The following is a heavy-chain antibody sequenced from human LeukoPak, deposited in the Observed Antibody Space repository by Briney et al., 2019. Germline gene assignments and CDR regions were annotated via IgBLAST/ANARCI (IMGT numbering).Heavy chain of an antibody. D-gene: IGHD3-22*01. V-gene: IGHV4-39*07. CDR1: GGSISSSSDY. Sequence: SETLSLTCTVSGGSISSSSDYWGWIRQPPGKGLGWVGSIYYSGSTNYNPSLKSRVTISVDTSKNQFSLKLSSVTAADTAVYYCARAFSYYGSSGYYVDWGQGNLVTVSS. J-gene: IGHJ4*02. CDR2: IYYSGST. CDR3: ARAFSYYGSSGYYVD.